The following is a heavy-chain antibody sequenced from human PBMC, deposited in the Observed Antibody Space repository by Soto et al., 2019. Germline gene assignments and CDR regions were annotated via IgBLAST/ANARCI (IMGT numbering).Heavy chain of an antibody. CDR3: ARGSGWYQYAFDL. D-gene: IGHD6-13*01. V-gene: IGHV1-69*12. J-gene: IGHJ3*01. CDR2: IIPTFERP. Sequence: QVQLVQSGAEVKKPGSSVKVSCMASGGTFSRYALSWIRQAPGQGLEWMGGIIPTFERPNYAQRFQGRLTIIADESTSTAYMELSSLRSDAMAVYYCARGSGWYQYAFDLWGQGTMVTVSS. CDR1: GGTFSRYA.